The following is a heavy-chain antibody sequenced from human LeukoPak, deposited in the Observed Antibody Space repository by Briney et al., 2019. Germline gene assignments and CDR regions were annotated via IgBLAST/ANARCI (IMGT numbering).Heavy chain of an antibody. D-gene: IGHD1-7*01. Sequence: GGSLRLSCAASGFTVSSNYMSWVRQAPGKGLERVSVIYSGTSTYYADSVKGRFTISRDNSKNTLYLQMNSLRAEDTAVYYCARGNWNYPFDYWGQGTLVTVSS. V-gene: IGHV3-53*01. CDR1: GFTVSSNY. CDR3: ARGNWNYPFDY. J-gene: IGHJ4*02. CDR2: IYSGTST.